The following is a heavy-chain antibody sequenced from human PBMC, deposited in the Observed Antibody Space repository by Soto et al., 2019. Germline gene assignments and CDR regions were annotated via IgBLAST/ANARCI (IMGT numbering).Heavy chain of an antibody. Sequence: EVQLVESGGGLVQPGGSLRLSCAASGFTVSTKYMSCVRQAPGKGLEWVSVIYSGGSTFYADSVRGRFTISRDNSKDTVNLQMNSLRAEDTAVYYCARDPWAADYWGQGTLVTVS. J-gene: IGHJ4*02. D-gene: IGHD3-16*01. CDR2: IYSGGST. CDR3: ARDPWAADY. CDR1: GFTVSTKY. V-gene: IGHV3-66*01.